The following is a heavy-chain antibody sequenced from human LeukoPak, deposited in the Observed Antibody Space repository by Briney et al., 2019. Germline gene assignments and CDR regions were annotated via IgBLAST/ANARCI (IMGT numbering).Heavy chain of an antibody. CDR3: AKDPGIGAVAGTLTDY. CDR2: ISGSGGST. J-gene: IGHJ4*02. CDR1: GFTFSSYG. V-gene: IGHV3-23*01. Sequence: PGGSLRLSCAASGFTFSSYGMSWVRQAPGKGLEWVSAISGSGGSTYYADSVKGRFTISRDNSKNTLYLQMNSLRAEDTAVYYCAKDPGIGAVAGTLTDYWGQGTLVTVSS. D-gene: IGHD6-19*01.